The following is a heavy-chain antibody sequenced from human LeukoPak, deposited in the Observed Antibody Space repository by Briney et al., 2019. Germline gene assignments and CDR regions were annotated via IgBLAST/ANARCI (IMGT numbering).Heavy chain of an antibody. CDR1: GFIFDDYG. D-gene: IGHD1-26*01. Sequence: GGSLRLSCEASGFIFDDYGMSWVRQAPGTGLGWVSGIYWNGGSTGYADSVKGRFTISRDNAKNSLYLQMNSLRAEDTALYYCATGGRYGATGYYYYYMDVWGKGTTVTVSS. CDR2: IYWNGGST. J-gene: IGHJ6*03. CDR3: ATGGRYGATGYYYYYMDV. V-gene: IGHV3-20*04.